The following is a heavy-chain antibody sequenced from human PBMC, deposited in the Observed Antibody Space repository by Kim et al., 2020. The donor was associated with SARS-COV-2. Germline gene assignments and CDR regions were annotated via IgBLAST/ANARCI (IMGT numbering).Heavy chain of an antibody. D-gene: IGHD6-13*01. J-gene: IGHJ5*02. CDR2: INHSGST. V-gene: IGHV4-34*01. Sequence: SETLSLTCAVYGGSFSGYYWSWIRQPPGKGLEWIGEINHSGSTNYNPSLKSRVTISVDTSKNQFSLKLSSVTAADTAVYYCARGPYSSGWYWFDPWGQGTLVTVSS. CDR1: GGSFSGYY. CDR3: ARGPYSSGWYWFDP.